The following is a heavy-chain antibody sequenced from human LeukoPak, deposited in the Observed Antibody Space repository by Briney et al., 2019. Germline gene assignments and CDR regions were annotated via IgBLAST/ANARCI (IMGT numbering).Heavy chain of an antibody. CDR3: ARVKVEMATIGWLDP. CDR1: GFTFSNYG. CDR2: IRYDGTNK. V-gene: IGHV3-33*01. D-gene: IGHD5-24*01. J-gene: IGHJ5*02. Sequence: PGGSLRLSCAASGFTFSNYGMHWVRQAPGKGLEWVAVIRYDGTNKYYADSVRGRFTISGDNSKNTLYLQMNGLRADDTAVYYCARVKVEMATIGWLDPWGQGTLVTVSS.